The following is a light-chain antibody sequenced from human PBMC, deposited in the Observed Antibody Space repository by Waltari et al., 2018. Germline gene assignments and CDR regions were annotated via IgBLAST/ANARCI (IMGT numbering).Light chain of an antibody. Sequence: EIVLTQSPATLSLSPGERATLSCRASQSVSSSLAWYQQKPGQAPRLLIYGASSRATGIPDRFIGSGSVTDFTLTISSLEPEDFAVYYCQQYSNWPYSFGQGTKVEIK. CDR2: GAS. CDR3: QQYSNWPYS. CDR1: QSVSSS. J-gene: IGKJ2*03. V-gene: IGKV3-15*01.